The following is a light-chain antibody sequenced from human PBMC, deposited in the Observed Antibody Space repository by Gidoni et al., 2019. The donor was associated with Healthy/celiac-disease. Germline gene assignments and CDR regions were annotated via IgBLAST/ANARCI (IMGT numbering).Light chain of an antibody. Sequence: DIQMTQSPSSLSASVGDRVTITCRASQTISTYLNWYQQRPGEAHKLLVYAASSLQRGVPSRFSATGSGTDFTLTINSLQPEDFATYYCQQSYSMPQTFGQGTKVEV. J-gene: IGKJ1*01. CDR3: QQSYSMPQT. CDR1: QTISTY. V-gene: IGKV1-39*01. CDR2: AAS.